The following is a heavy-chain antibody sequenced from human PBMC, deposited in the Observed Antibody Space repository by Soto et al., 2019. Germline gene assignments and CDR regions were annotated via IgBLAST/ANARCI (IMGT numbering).Heavy chain of an antibody. J-gene: IGHJ3*02. CDR2: IYHSGIT. CDR3: ARHGLKVFGTTMFGAFDI. CDR1: GGSISSTNYY. V-gene: IGHV4-39*01. D-gene: IGHD3-10*02. Sequence: QLQLQESGPGLVKPSETLSLTCTVSGGSISSTNYYWGCLRQPPGKGLEWIGSIYHSGITYHNPSLKSRVTLSVVTSTNQFSLRLSSVTAADAAVYFCARHGLKVFGTTMFGAFDIWGQGTMVAVSS.